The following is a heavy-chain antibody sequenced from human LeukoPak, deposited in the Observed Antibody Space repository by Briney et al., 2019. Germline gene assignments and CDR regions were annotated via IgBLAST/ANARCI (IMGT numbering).Heavy chain of an antibody. V-gene: IGHV3-74*01. Sequence: PGGSLRLSCAASGFTFGNYLMHWVRQAPGKGLMWVSRVHIDGSSTTYADSVKGRFTISRDDAKNSLYLQMNSLRAEDTAVYYCARTVAGYFDYWGQGTLVTVSS. CDR1: GFTFGNYL. CDR2: VHIDGSST. D-gene: IGHD6-19*01. J-gene: IGHJ4*02. CDR3: ARTVAGYFDY.